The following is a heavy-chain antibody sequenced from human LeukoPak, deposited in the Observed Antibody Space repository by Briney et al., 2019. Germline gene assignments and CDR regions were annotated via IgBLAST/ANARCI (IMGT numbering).Heavy chain of an antibody. J-gene: IGHJ4*02. D-gene: IGHD1-7*01. CDR3: ARVGITGTTSVDY. CDR2: IYTSGST. Sequence: SETLSLTCTVSGGSISSGSYYWSWIRQPAGKGLEWIGRIYTSGSTNYNPSLKSRVTISVDTSKNQFSLKLSSVTAADTAVYYCARVGITGTTSVDYWGQGTLVTVSS. V-gene: IGHV4-61*02. CDR1: GGSISSGSYY.